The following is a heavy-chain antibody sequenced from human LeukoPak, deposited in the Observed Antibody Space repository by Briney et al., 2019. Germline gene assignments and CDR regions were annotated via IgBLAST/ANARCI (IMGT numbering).Heavy chain of an antibody. J-gene: IGHJ5*02. CDR3: PRERRHSIHWFDP. V-gene: IGHV1-18*01. D-gene: IGHD3-3*02. Sequence: ASVKLSCKASRYTFTIYGISCVRRAPGEGLEWMGWSSDYKRNTNYAQKVQGRVTLTIDTPTSTAYLELRSLRSDGTAVYYCPRERRHSIHWFDPWGQGTLVTVSS. CDR2: SSDYKRNT. CDR1: RYTFTIYG.